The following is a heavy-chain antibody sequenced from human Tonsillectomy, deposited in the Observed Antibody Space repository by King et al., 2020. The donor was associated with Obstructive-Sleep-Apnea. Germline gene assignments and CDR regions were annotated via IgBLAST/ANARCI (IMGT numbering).Heavy chain of an antibody. J-gene: IGHJ4*02. CDR2: IYYSGST. V-gene: IGHV4-59*08. Sequence: VQLQESGPGLVKPSETLSLTCTVSGGSISSYYWNWIRQPPGKGLGWIGYIYYSGSTNYNPSLKSRVTISVDTSKNQFSLKLTSVTAADTAVYYCARQPTYNYGFDYWGQGTLVTVSS. CDR1: GGSISSYY. CDR3: ARQPTYNYGFDY. D-gene: IGHD5-18*01.